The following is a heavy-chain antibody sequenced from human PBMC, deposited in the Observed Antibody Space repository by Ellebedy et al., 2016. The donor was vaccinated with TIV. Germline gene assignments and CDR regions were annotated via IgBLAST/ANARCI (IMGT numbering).Heavy chain of an antibody. CDR3: ATLAAAAGTPFDY. J-gene: IGHJ4*02. V-gene: IGHV5-51*01. CDR2: IYPGDSAT. CDR1: GYSFTNYW. D-gene: IGHD6-13*01. Sequence: GESLKISCKGSGYSFTNYWIGWVRQMPGKGLEWMGIIYPGDSATAYSPSFQGQITISADKSISTAYLQWSSLKASDTAMYYCATLAAAAGTPFDYWGQGTLVTVSS.